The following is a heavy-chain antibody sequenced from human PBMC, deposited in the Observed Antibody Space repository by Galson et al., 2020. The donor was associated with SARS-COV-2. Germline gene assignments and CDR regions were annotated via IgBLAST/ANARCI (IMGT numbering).Heavy chain of an antibody. V-gene: IGHV3-30*04. D-gene: IGHD1-26*01. Sequence: GGSLRLSCAASGFTFSNYVMHWVRQAPGKGPEWVAVISSDGSNSFYAASLKGRFTISRDNSKRTLYLQMNSLRAEDTAVYYCARGGELELPYYFDYWGQGTLVTVSS. J-gene: IGHJ4*02. CDR1: GFTFSNYV. CDR2: ISSDGSNS. CDR3: ARGGELELPYYFDY.